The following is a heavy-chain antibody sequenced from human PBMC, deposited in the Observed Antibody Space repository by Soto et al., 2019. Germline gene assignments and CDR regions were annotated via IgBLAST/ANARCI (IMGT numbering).Heavy chain of an antibody. D-gene: IGHD1-20*01. CDR3: ARDKAGYNWKYYGMDV. Sequence: PGGSLRLSCAASGFTFGIYEMKWVRHAPGKGLEWVSYSSGSTIYYADSVKGRFTISRDNAKNSLYLQMNSLRAEDTAVYYCARDKAGYNWKYYGMDVWGQGTTVTVSS. J-gene: IGHJ6*02. CDR1: GFTFGIYE. CDR2: SSGSTI. V-gene: IGHV3-48*03.